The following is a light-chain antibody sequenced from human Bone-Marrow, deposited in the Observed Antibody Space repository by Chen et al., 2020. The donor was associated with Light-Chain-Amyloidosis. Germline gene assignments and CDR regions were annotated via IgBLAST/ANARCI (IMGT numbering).Light chain of an antibody. CDR2: RDT. CDR1: DLPTKY. Sequence: YELTQPPSVSVSPGQTARITCSGDDLPTKYAYWYQQKPGQAPMLVIHRDTERPSGISERFSGSSSGTTATLTISGVQAEDEADYHCQSADSSGTYEVIFGGGTKLTVL. CDR3: QSADSSGTYEVI. V-gene: IGLV3-25*03. J-gene: IGLJ2*01.